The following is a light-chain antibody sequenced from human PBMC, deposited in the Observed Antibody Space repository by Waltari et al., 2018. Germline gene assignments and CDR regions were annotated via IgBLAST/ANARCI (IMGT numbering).Light chain of an antibody. CDR3: QAWDSGVV. Sequence: SYELTQPPSVSVSPGQTASITCSGDNLGDKYVCWYQQKPGHSPEVVIYQDSLRPSWIPERFSGSNSGNTATLTISGTQPVDDADYYCQAWDSGVVFGGGTKLPVL. V-gene: IGLV3-1*01. CDR1: NLGDKY. CDR2: QDS. J-gene: IGLJ2*01.